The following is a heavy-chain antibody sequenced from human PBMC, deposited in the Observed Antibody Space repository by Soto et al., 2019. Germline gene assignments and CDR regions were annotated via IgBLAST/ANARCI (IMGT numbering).Heavy chain of an antibody. CDR1: GGTFSSYA. V-gene: IGHV1-69*01. CDR2: IIPIFGTA. Sequence: QVQLVQSGAEVKKPGSSVKVSCKASGGTFSSYAISWVRQAPGQGLEWMGGIIPIFGTANYAQKFQGRVTITADESTSTAYMELSSLRSEDTAVDYCARVRTTYYYDSSGYYLDYWGQGTLVTVSS. D-gene: IGHD3-22*01. CDR3: ARVRTTYYYDSSGYYLDY. J-gene: IGHJ4*02.